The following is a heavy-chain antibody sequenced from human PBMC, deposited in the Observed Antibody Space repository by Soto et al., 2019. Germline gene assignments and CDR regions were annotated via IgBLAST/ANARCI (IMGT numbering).Heavy chain of an antibody. J-gene: IGHJ4*02. CDR2: INHSGST. CDR1: GGSFSGYY. CDR3: ARVVDTAMVDFDY. Sequence: SETLSLTCAVYGGSFSGYYWSLIRQPPGKGLEWIGEINHSGSTNYNPSLKSRVTISVDTSKNQFSLKLSSVTAADTAVYYCARVVDTAMVDFDYWGQGTLVTVSS. V-gene: IGHV4-34*01. D-gene: IGHD5-18*01.